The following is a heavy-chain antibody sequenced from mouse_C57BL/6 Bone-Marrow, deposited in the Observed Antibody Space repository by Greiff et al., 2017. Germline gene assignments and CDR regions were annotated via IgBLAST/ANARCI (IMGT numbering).Heavy chain of an antibody. Sequence: VQLQQSGAELVRPGTSVKLSCKASGYTFTSYWMHWVKQRPGQGLEWIGVIDPSDSYTNYNQKFKGKATLTVDTSSSTAYMQLSSLTSEDYAVYYCAREKLYYSNFYAMDYWGQGTSVTVSS. D-gene: IGHD2-5*01. J-gene: IGHJ4*01. CDR2: IDPSDSYT. CDR1: GYTFTSYW. V-gene: IGHV1-59*01. CDR3: AREKLYYSNFYAMDY.